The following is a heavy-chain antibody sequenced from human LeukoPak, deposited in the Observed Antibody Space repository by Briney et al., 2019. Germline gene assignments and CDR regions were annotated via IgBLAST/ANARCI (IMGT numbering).Heavy chain of an antibody. CDR3: ARLNYYGSGSFDY. CDR2: IYHSGST. CDR1: GYSISSGYY. D-gene: IGHD3-10*01. J-gene: IGHJ4*02. Sequence: SETLSLTCTVSGYSISSGYYWGWIRQPPGKGLEWIGSIYHSGSTYYNPSLKSRVTISVDTSKNQFSLKLSSVTAADTAVYYCARLNYYGSGSFDYWGQGTLVTVSS. V-gene: IGHV4-38-2*02.